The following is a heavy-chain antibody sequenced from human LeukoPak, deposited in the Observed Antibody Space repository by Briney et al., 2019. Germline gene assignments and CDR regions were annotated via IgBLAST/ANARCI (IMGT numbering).Heavy chain of an antibody. V-gene: IGHV3-7*01. D-gene: IGHD4-17*01. CDR1: GFTFSSYW. CDR3: ANTYGDYGARIDY. J-gene: IGHJ4*02. Sequence: GGSLRLSCAASGFTFSSYWMSWVRQAPGKGLEWVANIKQDGSEKYYVDSVKGRFTISRDNAKNSLYLQMNSLRAEDTAVYYCANTYGDYGARIDYWGQGTLVTVSS. CDR2: IKQDGSEK.